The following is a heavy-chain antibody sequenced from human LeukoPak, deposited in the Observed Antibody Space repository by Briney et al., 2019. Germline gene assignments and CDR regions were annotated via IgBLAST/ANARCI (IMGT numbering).Heavy chain of an antibody. CDR2: ISGSGGST. V-gene: IGHV3-23*01. CDR1: GFTFSSYA. D-gene: IGHD6-19*01. CDR3: ARMEYSSGWMDY. J-gene: IGHJ4*02. Sequence: PGGSLRLSCAASGFTFSSYAMSWVRQAPGKGLEWVSAISGSGGSTYYADSVKGRFTISRDNSKNTLYLQMNSLRAEDTAVYYCARMEYSSGWMDYWGQGTLVTVSS.